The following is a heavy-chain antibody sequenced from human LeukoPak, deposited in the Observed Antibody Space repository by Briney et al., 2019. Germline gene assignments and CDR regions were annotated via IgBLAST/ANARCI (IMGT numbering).Heavy chain of an antibody. J-gene: IGHJ5*02. CDR2: IYYSGSA. D-gene: IGHD4-23*01. CDR1: GGSIRSHY. V-gene: IGHV4-59*11. CDR3: ASYNGGNSLYNWFDP. Sequence: SETLSLTCTVSGGSIRSHYWSWIRQPPGKGLEWIGYIYYSGSANYNPSPKSRVTISVDTSKNQFSLRLSSVTAADTAVYYCASYNGGNSLYNWFDPWGQGTLVTVSS.